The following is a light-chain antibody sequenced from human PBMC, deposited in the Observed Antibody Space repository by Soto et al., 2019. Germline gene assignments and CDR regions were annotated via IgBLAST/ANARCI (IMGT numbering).Light chain of an antibody. CDR2: GAS. CDR1: HSVSRTY. J-gene: IGKJ5*01. Sequence: EIVLTQSPCTLSLSPGERATLSCVASHSVSRTYLAWYQQKPGQAPGLLMHGASDRATGTPGRFSGSGSGTDFTLTISGLEPEDSAVYYCQQFDASATFGQGTRLEIK. CDR3: QQFDASAT. V-gene: IGKV3-20*01.